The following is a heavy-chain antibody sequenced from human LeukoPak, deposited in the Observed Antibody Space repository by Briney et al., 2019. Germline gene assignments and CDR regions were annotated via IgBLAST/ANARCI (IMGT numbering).Heavy chain of an antibody. CDR2: IIPIFGTA. V-gene: IGHV1-69*06. J-gene: IGHJ4*02. CDR3: AREMTYGDLLLFDY. CDR1: GGTFSSYA. Sequence: GASVKVSCKASGGTFSSYAISWVRQAPGQGLEWMGGIIPIFGTANYAQKFQGRVTITADKSTSTAYMELSSLRSEDTAVYYCAREMTYGDLLLFDYWGQGTLVTVSS. D-gene: IGHD4-17*01.